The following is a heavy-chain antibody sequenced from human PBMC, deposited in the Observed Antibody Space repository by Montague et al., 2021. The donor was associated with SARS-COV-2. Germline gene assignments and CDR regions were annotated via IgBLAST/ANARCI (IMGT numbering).Heavy chain of an antibody. D-gene: IGHD3-22*01. CDR1: GFTFSSYS. Sequence: SRSLSWAASGFTFSSYSMNWVRQAPGKGLEWVSSISSSSSYIYYADSVKGRFTISRDNAKNSLYLQMNSLRAEDTAVYYCARDGAHYDSSGSDAFDIWGQGTMVTVSS. V-gene: IGHV3-21*01. CDR2: ISSSSSYI. CDR3: ARDGAHYDSSGSDAFDI. J-gene: IGHJ3*02.